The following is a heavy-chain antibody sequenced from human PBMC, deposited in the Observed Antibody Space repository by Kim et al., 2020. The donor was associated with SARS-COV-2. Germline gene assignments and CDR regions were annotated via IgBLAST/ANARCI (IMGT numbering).Heavy chain of an antibody. D-gene: IGHD2-2*01. CDR3: ARGGVPAAMSRSYNWFDP. V-gene: IGHV4-34*01. CDR1: GGSFSGYY. Sequence: SETLSLTCAVYGGSFSGYYWSWIRQPPGKGLEWIGEINHSGSTNYNPSLKSRVTISVDTSKNQFSLKLSSVTAADTAVYYCARGGVPAAMSRSYNWFDPWGQGTLVTVSS. CDR2: INHSGST. J-gene: IGHJ5*02.